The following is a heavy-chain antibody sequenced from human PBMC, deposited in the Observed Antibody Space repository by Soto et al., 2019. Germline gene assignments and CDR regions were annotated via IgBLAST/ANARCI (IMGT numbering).Heavy chain of an antibody. CDR3: ARAHYDYVWGSYRYAPNYFDY. D-gene: IGHD3-16*02. Sequence: ASVKVSCKASGYTFTSYYMHWVRQAPGQGLEWVGIINPSGGSTSYAQKFQGRVTMTRDTSTSTVYMELSSLRSEDTAVYYCARAHYDYVWGSYRYAPNYFDYWGQGTLVTVS. V-gene: IGHV1-46*01. CDR2: INPSGGST. CDR1: GYTFTSYY. J-gene: IGHJ4*02.